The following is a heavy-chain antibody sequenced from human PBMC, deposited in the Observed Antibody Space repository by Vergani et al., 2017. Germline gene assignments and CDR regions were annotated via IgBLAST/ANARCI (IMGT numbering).Heavy chain of an antibody. CDR1: GGSFSGYY. V-gene: IGHV4-34*01. CDR3: ARGLRLRFLDRYYYMDV. D-gene: IGHD3-3*01. J-gene: IGHJ6*03. CDR2: INHSGST. Sequence: QVQLQQWGAGLLKPSETLSLTCAVYGGSFSGYYWSWIRQPPGKGLEWIGEINHSGSTNYNPSLKSRVTIAVDTSNNQFSLKLSSVTAADTAVYYCARGLRLRFLDRYYYMDVWGKGTTVTVSS.